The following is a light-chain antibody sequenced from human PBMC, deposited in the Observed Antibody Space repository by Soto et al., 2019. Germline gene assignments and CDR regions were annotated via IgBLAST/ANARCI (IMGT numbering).Light chain of an antibody. CDR2: DVS. CDR1: QGIANS. CDR3: QQYNEYPFT. Sequence: DIQMTQSPSSLSVSVGDRVTITCRASQGIANSLAWSQQKPGKAPESLIYDVSSLQSGVPSRFRGSGSGTDFTLTITTLQPEDFATYYCQQYNEYPFTFGQGTRLRL. V-gene: IGKV1-16*01. J-gene: IGKJ5*01.